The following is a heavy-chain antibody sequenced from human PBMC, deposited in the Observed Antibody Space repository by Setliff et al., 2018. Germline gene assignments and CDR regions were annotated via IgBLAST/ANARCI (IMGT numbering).Heavy chain of an antibody. D-gene: IGHD6-13*01. CDR2: INPNSGGT. J-gene: IGHJ5*02. Sequence: VSCKASGYTFTGYYMHWVRQAPGQGLEWMGRINPNSGGTNYAQKFQGRVTMTRDTSISTAYMELSRLRSDDTAVYYCARVRSSSWLVVNWFDPWGQGTLVTVSS. CDR1: GYTFTGYY. CDR3: ARVRSSSWLVVNWFDP. V-gene: IGHV1-2*06.